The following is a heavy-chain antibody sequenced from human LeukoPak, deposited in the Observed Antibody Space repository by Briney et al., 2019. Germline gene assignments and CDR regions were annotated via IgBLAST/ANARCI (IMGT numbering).Heavy chain of an antibody. CDR3: ARALEYCSGGSCYEGYFDY. Sequence: AGGSLRLSCAASGFTVSSDYMSWVRQAPGKGLEWVSVIYSGGSTYYADSVKGRFTISRDNPKNTLYLQMNSLRAEDTAVYYCARALEYCSGGSCYEGYFDYWGQGTLVTVSS. CDR2: IYSGGST. V-gene: IGHV3-66*01. D-gene: IGHD2-15*01. J-gene: IGHJ4*02. CDR1: GFTVSSDY.